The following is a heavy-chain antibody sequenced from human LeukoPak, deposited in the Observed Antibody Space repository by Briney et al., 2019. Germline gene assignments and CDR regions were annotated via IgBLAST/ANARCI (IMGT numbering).Heavy chain of an antibody. CDR3: AKDRNAVTTRIPDY. J-gene: IGHJ4*02. CDR2: IPYDGSNK. V-gene: IGHV3-30*18. D-gene: IGHD4-17*01. Sequence: PGGSLRLSCAASGFTFSSYGMHWVRQAPGKGLEWVAVIPYDGSNKYYADSVKGRLTISRDNSKNTLYLQMNGLRAEDTAVYYCAKDRNAVTTRIPDYWGQGTLVTVSS. CDR1: GFTFSSYG.